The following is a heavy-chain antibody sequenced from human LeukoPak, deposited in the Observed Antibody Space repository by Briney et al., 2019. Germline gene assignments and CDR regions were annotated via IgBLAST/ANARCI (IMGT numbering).Heavy chain of an antibody. D-gene: IGHD1-26*01. CDR1: GFTFSSYS. J-gene: IGHJ4*02. CDR2: ISSSSSYI. Sequence: KTGGSLRLSCAVSGFTFSSYSVNWVRQAPGKGLEWVSSISSSSSYIYYADSVKGRFTISRDNAKNSLYLQMNSLRAEDTAVYYGARDGIVVDWGQGTLVTVSS. V-gene: IGHV3-21*01. CDR3: ARDGIVVD.